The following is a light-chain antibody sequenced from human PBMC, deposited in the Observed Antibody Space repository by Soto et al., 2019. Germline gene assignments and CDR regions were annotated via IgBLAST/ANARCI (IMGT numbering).Light chain of an antibody. CDR3: QQYNSYSPT. J-gene: IGKJ1*01. CDR2: KAS. Sequence: DIQMTQSPSTLSASVGDRVTINCRASQSISVWLAWYQQKAGKAPNLLIYKASRLESGVPSRFSGSGSETEFTLTISGLQPGDSATYYCQQYNSYSPTFGQGTKVEVK. V-gene: IGKV1-5*03. CDR1: QSISVW.